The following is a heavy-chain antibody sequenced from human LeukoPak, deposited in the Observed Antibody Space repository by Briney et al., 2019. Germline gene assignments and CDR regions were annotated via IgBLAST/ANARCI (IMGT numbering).Heavy chain of an antibody. V-gene: IGHV3-23*01. J-gene: IGHJ4*02. D-gene: IGHD1-1*01. CDR3: AKATGTFYYFDY. CDR1: GFTFSSYG. CDR2: ISGSGGST. Sequence: GGSVRLFCAASGFTFSSYGMTWVRQAPGKGLEWVSDISGSGGSTNYADSVKGRFTTSRDNSKNTLYLQMNSLRAEDTAVYYCAKATGTFYYFDYWGQGTLVTVSS.